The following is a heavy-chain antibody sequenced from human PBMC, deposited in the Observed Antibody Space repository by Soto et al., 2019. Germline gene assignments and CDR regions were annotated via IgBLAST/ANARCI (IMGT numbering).Heavy chain of an antibody. CDR3: ARDLDDSSGYYQPPGDY. V-gene: IGHV3-33*01. Sequence: QVQLVESGGGVVQPGRSLRLSCAASGFTFSSYGMHWVRQAPGKGLEWVAVIWYDGSNKYYADSVKGRFTISRDNSKNTLYQQMNSLRAEDTAVYYCARDLDDSSGYYQPPGDYWGQGTLVTVSS. CDR1: GFTFSSYG. CDR2: IWYDGSNK. D-gene: IGHD3-22*01. J-gene: IGHJ4*02.